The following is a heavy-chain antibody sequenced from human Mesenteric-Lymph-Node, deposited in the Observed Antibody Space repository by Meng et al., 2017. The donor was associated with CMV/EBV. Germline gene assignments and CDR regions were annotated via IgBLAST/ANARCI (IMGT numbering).Heavy chain of an antibody. J-gene: IGHJ6*02. D-gene: IGHD2-15*01. CDR2: ISAYNGNT. CDR3: ARDWYCSGGSCYPYYGMDV. CDR1: GYTFTSYG. V-gene: IGHV1-18*01. Sequence: ASVKVSCKASGYTFTSYGISWVRQAPGQGLEWMGWISAYNGNTNYAQKLQGRVTMTTDTSTSTAYMELRSLRSDDTAVYYCARDWYCSGGSCYPYYGMDVWGQGTTVTVSS.